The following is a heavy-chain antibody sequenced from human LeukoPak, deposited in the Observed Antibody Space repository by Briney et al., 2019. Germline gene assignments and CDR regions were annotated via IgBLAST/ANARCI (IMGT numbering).Heavy chain of an antibody. CDR1: GYTFTSYG. CDR3: ARVSGGYPNWFDP. D-gene: IGHD1-26*01. CDR2: ISAYNGNT. J-gene: IGHJ5*02. V-gene: IGHV1-18*01. Sequence: GPVKVSCKASGYTFTSYGISWMRQAPGQGLEWMGWISAYNGNTNYAQKLQGRVTMTTDTSTSTAYMELRSLRSDDTAVYYCARVSGGYPNWFDPWGQGTLVTVSS.